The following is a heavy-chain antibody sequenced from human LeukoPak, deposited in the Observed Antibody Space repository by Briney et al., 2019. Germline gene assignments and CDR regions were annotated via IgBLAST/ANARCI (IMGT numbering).Heavy chain of an antibody. V-gene: IGHV4-34*01. D-gene: IGHD3-9*01. CDR2: INHNGST. CDR3: ASRHYDILTGYPSLLFDF. CDR1: GGSFSDFY. J-gene: IGHJ4*02. Sequence: SETLSLTCAVYGGSFSDFYWNWIRQPPGKGLEWIGEINHNGSTNYNPSLKSRVTISVDTSKNQFSLKLSSVTAADTAVYYCASRHYDILTGYPSLLFDFWGQGGLVTVSS.